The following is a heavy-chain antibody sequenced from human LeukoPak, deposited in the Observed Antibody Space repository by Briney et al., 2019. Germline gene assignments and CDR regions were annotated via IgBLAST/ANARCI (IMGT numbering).Heavy chain of an antibody. CDR1: GYTFTNYA. D-gene: IGHD6-19*01. V-gene: IGHV1-3*01. Sequence: GASVKVSCKASGYTFTNYAMHWVRQAPGQRLEWMGGINAGNGNTKYSQKFQGRVTITRDTSASTAYMELSSLRSEDTAVYYCARSEQWLVRSSAYYFDYWGQGTLVTVSS. J-gene: IGHJ4*02. CDR3: ARSEQWLVRSSAYYFDY. CDR2: INAGNGNT.